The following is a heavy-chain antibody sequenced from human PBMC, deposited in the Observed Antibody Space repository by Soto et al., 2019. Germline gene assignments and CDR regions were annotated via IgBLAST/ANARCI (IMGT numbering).Heavy chain of an antibody. CDR2: IYSGGST. V-gene: IGHV3-66*01. D-gene: IGHD5-18*01. Sequence: GGSLRLSCAASGFTVSSNYMSWVRQAPGKGLEWVSVIYSGGSTYYADSVKGRFTISRDNSKNTLYLQMNSLRAEDTAVYYCAREQLWSRGRIFWGQGTLVTVSS. CDR1: GFTVSSNY. J-gene: IGHJ4*02. CDR3: AREQLWSRGRIF.